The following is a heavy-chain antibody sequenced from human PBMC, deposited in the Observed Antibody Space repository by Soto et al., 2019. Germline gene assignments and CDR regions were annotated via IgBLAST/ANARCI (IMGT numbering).Heavy chain of an antibody. CDR1: GFTFSSYA. CDR2: ISYDGSNK. CDR3: ARDEEYYYGMDV. J-gene: IGHJ6*02. V-gene: IGHV3-30-3*01. Sequence: PGGSLRLSCAASGFTFSSYAMHWVRQAPGKGLEGVAVISYDGSNKYYADSVKGRFTISRDNSKNTLYLQMNSLRAEDTAVYYCARDEEYYYGMDVWGQGTTVTVSS.